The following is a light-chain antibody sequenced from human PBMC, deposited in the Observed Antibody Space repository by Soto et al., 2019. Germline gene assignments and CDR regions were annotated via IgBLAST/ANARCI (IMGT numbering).Light chain of an antibody. CDR1: QGISSY. J-gene: IGKJ4*01. Sequence: STQVPPSLSASVGDRVTITCRDSQGISSYLAWYQQKPGKAPNLLIYAASTLQSWVPARFSGSGSGTDFTLTISCLSSEEFAAYYCQQYYSDPRTVGGGTKVDIK. CDR3: QQYYSDPRT. V-gene: IGKV1-9*01. CDR2: AAS.